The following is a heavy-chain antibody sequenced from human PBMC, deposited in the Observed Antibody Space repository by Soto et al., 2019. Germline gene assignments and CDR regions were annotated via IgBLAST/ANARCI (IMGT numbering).Heavy chain of an antibody. Sequence: EERLVESGGGLVQPGTSLRLSCAASGFTFDDYAMHWVRQAPGKGLEWVSGVSWRGWRIDYADSVKGRFSIYRDNAKNSLYLQRNGLRIEDTALYYCAQARGSNSWFDSWGQGTLVTVSS. D-gene: IGHD3-16*01. CDR2: VSWRGWRI. CDR3: AQARGSNSWFDS. J-gene: IGHJ5*01. V-gene: IGHV3-9*01. CDR1: GFTFDDYA.